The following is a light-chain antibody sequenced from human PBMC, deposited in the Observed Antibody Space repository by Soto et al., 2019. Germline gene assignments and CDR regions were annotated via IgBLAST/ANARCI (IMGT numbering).Light chain of an antibody. Sequence: QPVLTQPPSVSGAPGQRVTISCTGSSSNIGAGYDVQWYQQLPGTAPKLLISGNSNRPSGVPDRFSGSKSGTSASLAITGLQAEDEADYYCQSYDSSLSVVFGGGTKLTVL. CDR1: SSNIGAGYD. J-gene: IGLJ2*01. CDR3: QSYDSSLSVV. V-gene: IGLV1-40*01. CDR2: GNS.